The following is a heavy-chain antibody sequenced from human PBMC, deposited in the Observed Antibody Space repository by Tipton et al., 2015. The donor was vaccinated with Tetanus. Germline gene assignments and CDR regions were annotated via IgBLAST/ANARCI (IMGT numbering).Heavy chain of an antibody. Sequence: YWSWIRQHPGKGLEWIGDIYYSGSTYYNPSLKSRVTISVDTSKNQFSLKLNSVTAADTAVYYCARDQARGARGWNYFDYWGQGTLVTVSS. CDR2: IYYSGST. D-gene: IGHD1-26*01. J-gene: IGHJ4*02. CDR1: Y. V-gene: IGHV4-31*02. CDR3: ARDQARGARGWNYFDY.